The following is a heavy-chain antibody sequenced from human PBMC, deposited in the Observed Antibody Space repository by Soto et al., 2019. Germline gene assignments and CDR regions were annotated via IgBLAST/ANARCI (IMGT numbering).Heavy chain of an antibody. CDR1: GFTLSSFG. J-gene: IGHJ4*02. V-gene: IGHV3-33*01. CDR3: ARGREKWSQGYLDY. Sequence: QVQLVESGGGVVQPGRSLRLSCAASGFTLSSFGMHWVRQAPGKGLEWVAGIWNDGGNKYYVDYVRGRFTISRDASKNTLYLQMNSLRAEDTAVYSCARGREKWSQGYLDYLGQGNLGTVSS. CDR2: IWNDGGNK. D-gene: IGHD2-15*01.